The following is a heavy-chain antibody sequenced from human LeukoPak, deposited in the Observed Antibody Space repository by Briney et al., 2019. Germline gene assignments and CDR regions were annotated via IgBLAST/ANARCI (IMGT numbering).Heavy chain of an antibody. CDR2: INPSGGST. J-gene: IGHJ5*02. D-gene: IGHD3-3*01. CDR3: AREGGGIYDFWSGTRRYNWFDP. V-gene: IGHV1-46*01. Sequence: ASVKVSCKASGYTFTSYYMHWVRQAPGEGLEWMGIINPSGGSTSYAQKFQGRVTMTRDTSTSTVYMELSSLRSEDTAVYYCAREGGGIYDFWSGTRRYNWFDPWGQGTLVTASS. CDR1: GYTFTSYY.